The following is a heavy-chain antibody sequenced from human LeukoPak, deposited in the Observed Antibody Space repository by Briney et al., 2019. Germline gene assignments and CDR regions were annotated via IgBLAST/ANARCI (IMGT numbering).Heavy chain of an antibody. CDR1: GGTFSSYA. CDR3: ARASAYYYGSGSWGAFDI. D-gene: IGHD3-10*01. Sequence: ASVKVSCKASGGTFSSYAISWVRQAPGQGLEWMGRIIPILGIANYAQKFQGRVTITADKSTSTAYMELSSLRSEDTAVYYCARASAYYYGSGSWGAFDIWGQGTMVTVSS. CDR2: IIPILGIA. J-gene: IGHJ3*02. V-gene: IGHV1-69*04.